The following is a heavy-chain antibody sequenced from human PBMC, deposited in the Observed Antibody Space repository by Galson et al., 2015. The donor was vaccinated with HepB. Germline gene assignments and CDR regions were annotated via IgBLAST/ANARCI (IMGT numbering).Heavy chain of an antibody. V-gene: IGHV3-30*04. J-gene: IGHJ6*02. Sequence: SLRLSCAASGFTFSSYAMHWVRQAPGKGLEWVAVISYDGSNKYYADSVKGRFTISRDNSKNTLYLQMNSLRAEDTAVYYCARDLKKGGDYYYGMDVWGQGTTVTVSS. D-gene: IGHD2-15*01. CDR1: GFTFSSYA. CDR3: ARDLKKGGDYYYGMDV. CDR2: ISYDGSNK.